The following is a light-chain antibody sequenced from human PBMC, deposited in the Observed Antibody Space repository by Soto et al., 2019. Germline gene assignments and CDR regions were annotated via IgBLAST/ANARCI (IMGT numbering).Light chain of an antibody. J-gene: IGKJ5*01. Sequence: EIVVTQSPATLSVSPGERATLSCRASQSVSSNLAWYQQKPGQAPRLLIYGASTRATGIPARFSGSGSGTDFTLTISSLEPEDFAVYYCQQRSNWPITFGQGTRLEI. CDR1: QSVSSN. CDR2: GAS. V-gene: IGKV3-11*01. CDR3: QQRSNWPIT.